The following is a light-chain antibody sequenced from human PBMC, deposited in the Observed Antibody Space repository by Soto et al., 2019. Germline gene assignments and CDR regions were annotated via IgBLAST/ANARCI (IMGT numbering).Light chain of an antibody. V-gene: IGKV1-39*01. CDR2: AAS. Sequence: DIQVTQSPSSLSASVEDRVTITCRASQSISSYLNWYQQKPGKAPKLLIYAASSLQSGVPSRFSGSGSGTDFTLTISSLQPEDFATYYCQQSYSTPELTFGGGTKVEIK. J-gene: IGKJ4*01. CDR3: QQSYSTPELT. CDR1: QSISSY.